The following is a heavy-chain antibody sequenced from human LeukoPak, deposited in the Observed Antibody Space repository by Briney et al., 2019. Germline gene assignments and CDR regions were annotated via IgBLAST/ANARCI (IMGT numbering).Heavy chain of an antibody. CDR3: ARTGGSGSKFDY. Sequence: SETLSLTCAVSGGSFRGYYWGWIRHPPGKGLEWSGEINHSGSTNYNPSLKSRITISVDTSKHQFSLKLSSVTAADTAVYYCARTGGSGSKFDYWGEGTLVTVSS. D-gene: IGHD3-10*01. V-gene: IGHV4-34*01. CDR1: GGSFRGYY. J-gene: IGHJ4*02. CDR2: INHSGST.